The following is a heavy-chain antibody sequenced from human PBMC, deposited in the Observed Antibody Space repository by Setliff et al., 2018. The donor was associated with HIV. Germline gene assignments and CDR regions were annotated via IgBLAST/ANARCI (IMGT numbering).Heavy chain of an antibody. Sequence: SETLSLTCTVSGGSISSGDYYWSWIRQPPGKGLEWIGEIIHSGSTNYNPSLKSRVTISVDTSKNQFSLKLSSVTAADTAVYYCARRSGWSEDYWGQGTLVTVSS. J-gene: IGHJ4*02. D-gene: IGHD6-19*01. CDR1: GGSISSGDYY. CDR2: IIHSGST. V-gene: IGHV4-34*12. CDR3: ARRSGWSEDY.